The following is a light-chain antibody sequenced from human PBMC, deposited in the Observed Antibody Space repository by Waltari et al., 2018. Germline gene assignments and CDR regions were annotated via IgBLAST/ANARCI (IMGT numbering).Light chain of an antibody. Sequence: QSVLTQPPSASGTPGQRVNIPCSGSSSNIVSHYVSRYQQHPGTAPKLLIYRNNQRPSGVPDRFSGSKSGTSASLAISGLRSEDEADYYCATWDDSLSGVVFGGGTKLTVL. CDR1: SSNIVSHY. V-gene: IGLV1-47*01. J-gene: IGLJ2*01. CDR2: RNN. CDR3: ATWDDSLSGVV.